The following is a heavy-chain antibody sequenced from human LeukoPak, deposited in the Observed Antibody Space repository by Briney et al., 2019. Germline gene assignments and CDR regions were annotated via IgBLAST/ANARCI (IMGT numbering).Heavy chain of an antibody. CDR2: ISTRSSYI. J-gene: IGHJ6*04. D-gene: IGHD2-21*01. CDR1: GFTFSSYA. V-gene: IGHV3-21*01. Sequence: GGSLRLSCAASGFTFSSYAMNWVRQAPGKGLEWVSSISTRSSYIYHADSLKGRFTISRDNAKNSLFLQMNSLRSEDTAVYFCAKSTRAVMAMMDVWGKGTTVTVSS. CDR3: AKSTRAVMAMMDV.